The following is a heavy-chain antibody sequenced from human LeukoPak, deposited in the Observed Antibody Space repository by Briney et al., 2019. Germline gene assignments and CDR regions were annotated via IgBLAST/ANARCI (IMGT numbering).Heavy chain of an antibody. D-gene: IGHD3-22*01. CDR2: IYSGGST. CDR1: GFTVSSNY. Sequence: GGSLRLSCAASGFTVSSNYMSRVRQAPGKGLEWVSVIYSGGSTYYADSVKGRFTISRDNSKNTLYLQMNSLRAEDTAVYYCASPSPHYYDSSGYFDYWGQGTLVTVSS. CDR3: ASPSPHYYDSSGYFDY. V-gene: IGHV3-66*01. J-gene: IGHJ4*02.